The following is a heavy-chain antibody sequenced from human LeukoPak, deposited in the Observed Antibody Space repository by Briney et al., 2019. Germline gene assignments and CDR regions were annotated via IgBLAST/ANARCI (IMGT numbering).Heavy chain of an antibody. CDR3: AREYYYDSSGYGYYFDY. CDR2: IIPILGIA. Sequence: ASVKVSCKASGGTFSSYAISWVRQAPGQGLEWMGRIIPILGIANYALKFQGRVTITADKSTSTAYMELSSLRSEDTAVYYCAREYYYDSSGYGYYFDYWGQGTLVTVSS. V-gene: IGHV1-69*04. D-gene: IGHD3-22*01. CDR1: GGTFSSYA. J-gene: IGHJ4*02.